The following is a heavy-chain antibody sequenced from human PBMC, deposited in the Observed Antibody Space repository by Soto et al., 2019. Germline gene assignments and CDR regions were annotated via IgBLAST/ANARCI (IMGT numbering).Heavy chain of an antibody. D-gene: IGHD6-6*01. CDR2: IADSGGRT. CDR3: SRAYTSAARHPLH. J-gene: IGHJ4*02. CDR1: EFTFSSYA. V-gene: IGHV3-23*01. Sequence: EEQLLESGGGLVQPGGSLRLSCAASEFTFSSYAMTWVRQAPGKGLEWVSSIADSGGRTYYADSVKGRFTISRDNSKNTLYQQINNLRADDTAVYYCSRAYTSAARHPLHWGQGTLVTVSS.